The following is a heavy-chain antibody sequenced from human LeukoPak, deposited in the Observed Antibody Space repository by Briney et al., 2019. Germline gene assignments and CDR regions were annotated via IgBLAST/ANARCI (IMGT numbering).Heavy chain of an antibody. CDR1: GGSISSSSYY. D-gene: IGHD2-2*02. J-gene: IGHJ4*02. CDR2: IYYSGST. V-gene: IGHV4-39*01. CDR3: ARRFPCSSTSCHIQNFDY. Sequence: TSETLSLTCTVSGGSISSSSYYWGWIRQPPGKGLEWTGSIYYSGSTYYNPSLKSRVTISVDTSKNQFSLKLSSVTAADTAVYYCARRFPCSSTSCHIQNFDYWGQGTLVTVSS.